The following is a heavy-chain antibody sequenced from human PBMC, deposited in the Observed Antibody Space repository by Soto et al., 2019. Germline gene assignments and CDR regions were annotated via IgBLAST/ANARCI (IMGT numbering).Heavy chain of an antibody. CDR3: ARESEDLTSNFDY. CDR1: GFTFTRYS. CDR2: ISSTTNYI. J-gene: IGHJ4*02. V-gene: IGHV3-21*03. Sequence: SGGSLRLSCAASGFTFTRYSMNWVRQAPGKWLGWVSSISSTTNYIYYGDSMKGRFTISRDNAKNSLYLEMNSLRAEDTAVYYCARESEDLTSNFDYWGQGXLVTVYS.